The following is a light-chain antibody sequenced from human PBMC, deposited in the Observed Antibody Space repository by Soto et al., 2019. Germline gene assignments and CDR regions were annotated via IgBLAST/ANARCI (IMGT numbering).Light chain of an antibody. V-gene: IGKV3-20*01. CDR3: QQYGNSPLT. Sequence: DIVLSPSPGTLSLSPGERATLSCRASQSVSSSYLAWYQQKPGQAPRLLIYGVSSRATGIPDRFSGSGSGTDFTLTISRLEPEDFAVYYCQQYGNSPLTFGGGTKV. CDR2: GVS. CDR1: QSVSSSY. J-gene: IGKJ4*01.